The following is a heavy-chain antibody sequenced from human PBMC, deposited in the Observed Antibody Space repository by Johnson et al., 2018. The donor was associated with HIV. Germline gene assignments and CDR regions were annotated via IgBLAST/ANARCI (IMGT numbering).Heavy chain of an antibody. CDR3: AKGPNGQLDDAFHI. J-gene: IGHJ3*02. D-gene: IGHD6-6*01. V-gene: IGHV3-30*02. CDR1: GFTFSSYG. CDR2: IRYDGSNK. Sequence: QVQLVESGGGVVQPGRSLRLSCVASGFTFSSYGMHWVRQAPGKGLEWVAFIRYDGSNKYYADSVKGRFTISRDNSKNTLYLQMNSLRAEDTAVYYCAKGPNGQLDDAFHIWGQGTMVTVSS.